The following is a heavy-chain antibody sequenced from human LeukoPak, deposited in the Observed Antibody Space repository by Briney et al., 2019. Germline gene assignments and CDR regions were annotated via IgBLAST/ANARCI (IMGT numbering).Heavy chain of an antibody. CDR3: ARISKVGATPDY. D-gene: IGHD1-26*01. V-gene: IGHV1-69*13. CDR1: GGTFSSYA. J-gene: IGHJ4*02. Sequence: SVKVSWKASGGTFSSYAISWVRQAPGQGLEWMGGIIPIFGTANYAQKFQGRVTITADESTSTAYMELSSLRSEDTAVYYCARISKVGATPDYWGQGTLVTVSS. CDR2: IIPIFGTA.